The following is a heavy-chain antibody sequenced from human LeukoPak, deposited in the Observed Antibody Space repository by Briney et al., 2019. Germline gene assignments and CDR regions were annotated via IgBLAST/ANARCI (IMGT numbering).Heavy chain of an antibody. Sequence: ASVKVSCKASGYTFTGYYMHWVRQAPGQGLEWMGWINPNSGGTNYAQKFQGRVTMTRDTSISTAYMELSRLRSDDTAVYYCARDFIQEYYYHTSGYSSNWFDPWGQGSLVTVSS. V-gene: IGHV1-2*02. CDR3: ARDFIQEYYYHTSGYSSNWFDP. J-gene: IGHJ5*02. CDR2: INPNSGGT. CDR1: GYTFTGYY. D-gene: IGHD3-22*01.